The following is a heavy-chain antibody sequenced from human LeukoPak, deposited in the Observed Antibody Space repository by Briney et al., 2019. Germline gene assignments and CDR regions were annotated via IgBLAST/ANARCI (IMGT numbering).Heavy chain of an antibody. Sequence: PSETLSLTCTVSGYSISSGYYWGWIRPPPGKGLEWIGSIYYSGSTYYNPSLKSRVTISVDTSKNQFSLKLSSVTAADTAVYYCARQDDIVVVPAATNWFDPWGQGTLVTVSS. J-gene: IGHJ5*02. D-gene: IGHD2-2*01. V-gene: IGHV4-38-2*02. CDR3: ARQDDIVVVPAATNWFDP. CDR1: GYSISSGYY. CDR2: IYYSGST.